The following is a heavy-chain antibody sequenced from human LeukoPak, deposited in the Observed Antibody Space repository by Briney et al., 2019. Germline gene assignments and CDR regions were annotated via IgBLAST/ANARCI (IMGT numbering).Heavy chain of an antibody. J-gene: IGHJ4*02. V-gene: IGHV4-61*02. CDR3: ARVYYDSSGYFPFDY. CDR1: RGSISSGSYY. D-gene: IGHD3-22*01. CDR2: IYTSGST. Sequence: SETLSLTCLECRGSISSGSYYWSWIRQPAGEGLEWLGRIYTSGSTNYNPYLESRVIISVDTSKNQSSLKLSSVTAADTAVYYCARVYYDSSGYFPFDYWGPGTLVTV.